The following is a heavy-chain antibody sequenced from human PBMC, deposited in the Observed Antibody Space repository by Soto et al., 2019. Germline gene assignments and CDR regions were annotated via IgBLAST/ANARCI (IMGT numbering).Heavy chain of an antibody. CDR1: GGSISSSSYY. CDR3: ARQGGITMVRGVIFYYYYYYMDV. D-gene: IGHD3-10*01. J-gene: IGHJ6*03. CDR2: IYYSGST. V-gene: IGHV4-39*01. Sequence: SETLSLTCTVSGGSISSSSYYWGWIRQPPGKGLEWIGSIYYSGSTYYNPSLKSRVTISVAPSKNQFSLKLSSVTAAATAVYYCARQGGITMVRGVIFYYYYYYMDVWGKGTTVTVSS.